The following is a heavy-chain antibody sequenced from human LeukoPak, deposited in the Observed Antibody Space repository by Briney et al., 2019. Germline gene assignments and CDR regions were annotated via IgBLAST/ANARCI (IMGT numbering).Heavy chain of an antibody. D-gene: IGHD5-18*01. J-gene: IGHJ2*01. CDR3: AKDADTATIIYWYFDL. CDR1: GFTLSSFG. V-gene: IGHV3-30*18. Sequence: GGSLRLSCTASGFTLSSFGMHWVRQAPGKGLEWVAAISDDGSNRYYADSVKGRFTISRDNSKNTLYLQMNSLRAEDTAVYYCAKDADTATIIYWYFDLWGRGTLVTVSS. CDR2: ISDDGSNR.